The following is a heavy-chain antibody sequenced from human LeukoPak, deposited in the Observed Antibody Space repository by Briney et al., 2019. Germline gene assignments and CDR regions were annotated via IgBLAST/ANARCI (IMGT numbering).Heavy chain of an antibody. CDR1: GYTFTGYY. CDR2: INPNSGGT. V-gene: IGHV1-2*02. Sequence: ASVKVSCKASGYTFTGYYMHWVRQAPGQGLEWMGWINPNSGGTNYAQKFQGRVTMTRDTSISTAYMELSRLRSDDTAVYYCARGILQSGSYGGRSIPWGQGTLVTVSS. D-gene: IGHD1-26*01. J-gene: IGHJ5*02. CDR3: ARGILQSGSYGGRSIP.